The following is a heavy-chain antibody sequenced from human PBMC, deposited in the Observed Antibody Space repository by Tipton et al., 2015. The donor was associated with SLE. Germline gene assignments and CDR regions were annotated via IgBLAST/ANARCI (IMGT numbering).Heavy chain of an antibody. J-gene: IGHJ4*02. Sequence: TLSLTCTVSGGSIGSSSYYWGWIRQPPGKGLEWIGSIYYSGSTYYNPSLKSRVTISVDTSKNQFSLKLSSVTAADTAVYYCARQLDYDSRPPDFWGQGTLVTVSS. D-gene: IGHD3-22*01. CDR1: GGSIGSSSYY. CDR2: IYYSGST. V-gene: IGHV4-39*07. CDR3: ARQLDYDSRPPDF.